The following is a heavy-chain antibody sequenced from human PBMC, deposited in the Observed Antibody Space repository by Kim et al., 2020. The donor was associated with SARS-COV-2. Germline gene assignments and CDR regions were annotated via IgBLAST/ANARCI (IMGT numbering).Heavy chain of an antibody. CDR3: AKDYSSGVVAAHFDY. D-gene: IGHD2-15*01. CDR1: GFTFDDYA. Sequence: GGSLRLSCAASGFTFDDYAMHWVRQAPEKGLEWVSGISWNSGSIGYADSVKGRFTISRDNAKNSLYLQMNSLRAEDTALYYCAKDYSSGVVAAHFDYWG. V-gene: IGHV3-9*01. CDR2: ISWNSGSI. J-gene: IGHJ4*01.